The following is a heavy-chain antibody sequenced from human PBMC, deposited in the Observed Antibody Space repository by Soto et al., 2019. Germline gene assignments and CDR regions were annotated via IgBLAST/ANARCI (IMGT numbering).Heavy chain of an antibody. D-gene: IGHD1-26*01. V-gene: IGHV3-30-3*01. CDR1: GFMFSSYA. CDR2: KTYDGSTK. Sequence: QVQLVESGGGVVQPGRSLRLSCAASGFMFSSYAMHWVRQAPGKGLEWVAVKTYDGSTKYYADSVKGRFTISRDNSKNTLYLQMNSLRAEDPDVYYCARAGGLLVGYWGQGTLVNVSS. CDR3: ARAGGLLVGY. J-gene: IGHJ4*02.